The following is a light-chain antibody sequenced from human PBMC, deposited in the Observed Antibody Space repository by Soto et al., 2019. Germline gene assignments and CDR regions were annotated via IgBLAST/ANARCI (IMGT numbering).Light chain of an antibody. J-gene: IGKJ1*01. CDR3: QQYNDRPPWT. Sequence: EIVMTQSPATLSVSPGERASLSCRASQSVSTELAWYQQKGGQAPRLLIYDASTRATGIPARFSGSGSGTQFTLTISSLQSEDFAVYYCQQYNDRPPWTFGQGTKVEIK. V-gene: IGKV3-15*01. CDR2: DAS. CDR1: QSVSTE.